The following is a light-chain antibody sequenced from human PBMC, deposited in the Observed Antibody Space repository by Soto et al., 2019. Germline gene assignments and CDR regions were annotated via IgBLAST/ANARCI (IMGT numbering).Light chain of an antibody. CDR2: GAS. V-gene: IGKV3-15*01. CDR1: QSVSSN. J-gene: IGKJ3*01. Sequence: EIVMTQSPATLSVSPGERATLSCRASQSVSSNLAWYQQKPGQAPSLLIYGASTRATGTPARFSGSGSGTEFTLTISSLQSEDFAVYYCQQRSSWPFTFGPGTKVDIK. CDR3: QQRSSWPFT.